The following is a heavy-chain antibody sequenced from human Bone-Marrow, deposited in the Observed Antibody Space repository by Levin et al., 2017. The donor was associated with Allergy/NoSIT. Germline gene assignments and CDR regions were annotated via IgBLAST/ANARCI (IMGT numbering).Heavy chain of an antibody. CDR2: IYYSGST. CDR3: ARGSVEMATINAFDI. V-gene: IGHV4-59*01. Sequence: SCTVSGGSISSYYWSWIRQPPGKGLEWIGYIYYSGSTNYNPSLKSRVTISVDTSKNQFSLKLSSVTAADTAVYYCARGSVEMATINAFDIWGQGTMVTVSS. D-gene: IGHD5-24*01. J-gene: IGHJ3*02. CDR1: GGSISSYY.